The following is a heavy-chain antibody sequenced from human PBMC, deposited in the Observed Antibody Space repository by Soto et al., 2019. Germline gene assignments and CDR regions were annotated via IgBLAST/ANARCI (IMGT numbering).Heavy chain of an antibody. V-gene: IGHV3-7*05. CDR1: GFTFRSHW. D-gene: IGHD2-15*01. CDR2: INQEGSEE. CDR3: PRGHFGRDY. J-gene: IGHJ4*02. Sequence: EVQLVKSGGGLVQPGGYLRLSCVVSGFTFRSHWMSWVRQAPGKGLVWVADINQEGSEEYYVDSVKGRFTVSRDNAKNSLYLQMNILRAEDTAVYYCPRGHFGRDYWGQGTLVIISP.